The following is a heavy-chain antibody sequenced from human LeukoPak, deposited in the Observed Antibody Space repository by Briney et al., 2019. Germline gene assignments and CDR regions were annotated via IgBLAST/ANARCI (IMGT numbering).Heavy chain of an antibody. D-gene: IGHD2-21*02. CDR1: GYSFNTYC. J-gene: IGHJ3*02. Sequence: GESLKISCKGSGYSFNTYCIAWVRQMPGKGLEWMGIIYPGDSDTRYSPPFQGQVSISADKSINTAYLQWSSLKASDTAIYFCARRQYCSGGDCYSGAFDIWGQGTMVTVSS. CDR3: ARRQYCSGGDCYSGAFDI. V-gene: IGHV5-51*01. CDR2: IYPGDSDT.